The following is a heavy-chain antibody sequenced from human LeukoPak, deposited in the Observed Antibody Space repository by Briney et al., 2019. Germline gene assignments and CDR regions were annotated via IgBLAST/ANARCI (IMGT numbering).Heavy chain of an antibody. CDR2: IRYDGSNK. CDR1: GFTFSSYG. CDR3: AKILGETYGDYFDY. V-gene: IGHV3-30*02. J-gene: IGHJ4*02. Sequence: GGSLRLSCAASGFTFSSYGMHWVRQAPGKGLEWVAFIRYDGSNKYYADSVKGRFTISRDNSKNTLYLQMNSLRAEDTAVYYCAKILGETYGDYFDYWGQGTLVTVSS. D-gene: IGHD3-16*01.